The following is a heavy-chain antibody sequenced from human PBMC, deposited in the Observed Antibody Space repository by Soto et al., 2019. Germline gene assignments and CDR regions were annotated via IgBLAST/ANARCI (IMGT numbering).Heavy chain of an antibody. D-gene: IGHD3-22*01. Sequence: SVKVSCKASGGTFSSYTISWVRQAPGQGLEWMGRIIPILGIANYAQKFQGRVTITADKSTSTAYMELSSLRSEDTAVYYCARDTYYYDSSGYRVRGYFDYWGQGTLVTVSS. CDR1: GGTFSSYT. V-gene: IGHV1-69*04. CDR2: IIPILGIA. CDR3: ARDTYYYDSSGYRVRGYFDY. J-gene: IGHJ4*02.